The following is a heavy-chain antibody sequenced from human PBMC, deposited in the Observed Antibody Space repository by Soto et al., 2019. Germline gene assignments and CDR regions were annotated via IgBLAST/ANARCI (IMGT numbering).Heavy chain of an antibody. V-gene: IGHV1-58*01. CDR1: GFTFTSSA. J-gene: IGHJ4*02. D-gene: IGHD1-26*01. CDR2: IVVGSGNT. CDR3: ARVVGRAVADPAPSDY. Sequence: ASVKVSCKASGFTFTSSAVQWVRQARGQRLEWIGWIVVGSGNTNYAQKFQERVTITRDMSTSTAYMELSSLRSEDTAVYYCARVVGRAVADPAPSDYWGQGTLVTSSS.